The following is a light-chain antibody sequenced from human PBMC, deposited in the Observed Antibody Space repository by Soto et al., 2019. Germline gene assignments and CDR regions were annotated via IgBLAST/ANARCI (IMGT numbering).Light chain of an antibody. CDR3: QQRDDRPFT. CDR2: DAS. J-gene: IGKJ3*01. V-gene: IGKV1-33*01. CDR1: QDISNY. Sequence: DIQMTQSPSSLSASVGDRVTITCQASQDISNYLNWYQQKPGQAPKLLIFDASTLQTGVPSRFSGSGSGTHFTFTISSLQPEDIATYWCQQRDDRPFTFGPGTKVDVK.